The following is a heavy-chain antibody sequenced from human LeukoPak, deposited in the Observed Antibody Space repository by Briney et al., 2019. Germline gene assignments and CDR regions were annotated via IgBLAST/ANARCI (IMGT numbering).Heavy chain of an antibody. D-gene: IGHD3-22*01. J-gene: IGHJ4*02. CDR2: INAGNGNT. V-gene: IGHV1-3*01. CDR3: ARGCHDSSGYYWDYFDY. Sequence: GASGKVSCKASGYTFTSYAMHWVRQAPGQRLEWMGWINAGNGNTKYSQKFQGRVTITRDTSASTAYMELSSLRSEDTAVYYCARGCHDSSGYYWDYFDYWGQGTLVTVSS. CDR1: GYTFTSYA.